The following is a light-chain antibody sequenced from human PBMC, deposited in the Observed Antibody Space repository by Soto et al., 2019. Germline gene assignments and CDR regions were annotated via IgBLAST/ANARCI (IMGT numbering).Light chain of an antibody. Sequence: QAVVTQPPSVSGAPGQSVTISCTGSSSNIGPDYDVHWYQQLPGTAPKLLIYANNNRPSGVPDRFSASKSGTSASLAITGLQAEDEADYYCQCYDSSLSGSLFGGGTKLTVL. J-gene: IGLJ2*01. CDR2: ANN. CDR3: QCYDSSLSGSL. V-gene: IGLV1-40*01. CDR1: SSNIGPDYD.